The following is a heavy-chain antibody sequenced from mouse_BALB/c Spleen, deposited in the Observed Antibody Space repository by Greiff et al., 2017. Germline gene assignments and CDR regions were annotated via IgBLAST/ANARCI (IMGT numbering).Heavy chain of an antibody. V-gene: IGHV5-12-1*01. CDR2: ISSGGGST. CDR1: GFAFSSYD. D-gene: IGHD2-1*01. CDR3: ARGNYWYAMDY. Sequence: EVKLMESGGGLVKPGGSLKLSCAASGFAFSSYDMSWVRQTPEKRLEWVAYISSGGGSTYYPDTVKGRFTISRDNAKNTLYLQMSSLKSEDTAMYYCARGNYWYAMDYWGQGTSVTVSS. J-gene: IGHJ4*01.